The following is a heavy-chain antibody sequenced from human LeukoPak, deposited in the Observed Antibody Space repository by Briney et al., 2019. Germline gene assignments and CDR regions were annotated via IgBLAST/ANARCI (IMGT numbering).Heavy chain of an antibody. Sequence: GGSLRLSCAASGFTFSSYGMHWVRQAPGKGLEWVAFIRYDGSNKYYADSVKGRFTISRDNSKNTLYLQMNSLRAEDTAVYYCAKASYYYDSSGYHPFDYWGQGTLVTVSS. J-gene: IGHJ4*02. CDR3: AKASYYYDSSGYHPFDY. D-gene: IGHD3-22*01. V-gene: IGHV3-30*02. CDR2: IRYDGSNK. CDR1: GFTFSSYG.